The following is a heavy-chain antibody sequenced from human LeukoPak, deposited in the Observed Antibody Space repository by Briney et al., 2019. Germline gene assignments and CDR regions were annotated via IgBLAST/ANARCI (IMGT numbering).Heavy chain of an antibody. V-gene: IGHV3-7*01. CDR3: ARDLNSYYDSSGRYY. CDR2: IKQDGSEK. CDR1: GFTFGSYG. Sequence: GGPLSFSCAAPGFTFGSYGMSWAGKAQGKGRKGGANIKQDGSEKYYVDSVKGRFTISRDNAKNLLFLQMNSLRAEDTAVYYCARDLNSYYDSSGRYYWGQGTLVTVSS. J-gene: IGHJ4*02. D-gene: IGHD3-22*01.